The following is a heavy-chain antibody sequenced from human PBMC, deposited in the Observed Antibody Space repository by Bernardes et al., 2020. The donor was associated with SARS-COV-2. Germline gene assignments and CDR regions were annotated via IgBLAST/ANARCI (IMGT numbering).Heavy chain of an antibody. CDR1: GFTFSSNY. CDR2: IYSGGST. CDR3: ARLWCSSTSCYTHYFDY. V-gene: IGHV3-53*01. J-gene: IGHJ4*02. Sequence: GGSLSLSCTASGFTFSSNYMSWVRQAPGKGLEWVSVIYSGGSTYYADSVKGRFTISRDNSKNTLYLQMNSLRAEDTAVYYCARLWCSSTSCYTHYFDYWGQGTLVTVSS. D-gene: IGHD2-2*02.